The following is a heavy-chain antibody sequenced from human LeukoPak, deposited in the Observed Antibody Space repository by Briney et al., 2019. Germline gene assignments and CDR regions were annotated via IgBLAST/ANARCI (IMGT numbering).Heavy chain of an antibody. CDR2: INHRGCT. CDR3: SSSVGSTDY. J-gene: IGHJ4*02. V-gene: IGHV4-34*01. Sequence: SETLSLTCAAYGESLSKYYWTWIRQSPGKGLEWIGEINHRGCTNLNPSLKSRVTLSIDTSKYQFSLKLTSVTAADAAVYYCSSSVGSTDYWGQGTLVTVSS. CDR1: GESLSKYY. D-gene: IGHD1-26*01.